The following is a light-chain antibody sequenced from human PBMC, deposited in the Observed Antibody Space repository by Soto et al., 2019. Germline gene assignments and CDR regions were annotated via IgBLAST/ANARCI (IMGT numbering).Light chain of an antibody. J-gene: IGKJ5*01. Sequence: EIELTESAGTLALSAGPRVTISCRASKSVSSSYLAWYQQKPGQAPRLLIDGASSRATGIPARFSGSVSGTDFTRTISSLEPEDFALYYCQQRSNWPSITFGQGTDWRL. CDR3: QQRSNWPSIT. CDR1: KSVSSSY. V-gene: IGKV3D-20*02. CDR2: GAS.